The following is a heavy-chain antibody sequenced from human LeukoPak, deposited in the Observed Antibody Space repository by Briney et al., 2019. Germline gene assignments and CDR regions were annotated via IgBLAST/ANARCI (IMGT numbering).Heavy chain of an antibody. J-gene: IGHJ4*02. D-gene: IGHD4-11*01. CDR2: IYYSGRT. CDR1: GGSISLIGYY. Sequence: SETLSLTCTVSGGSISLIGYYWGWVRQPPGRGLEWIGTIYYSGRTYYNPSLKSRVTISVDTSKNQFSLKVNSVTAADTAVYFCARHQPTALTTIDYWGQGTLVTVSS. CDR3: ARHQPTALTTIDY. V-gene: IGHV4-39*01.